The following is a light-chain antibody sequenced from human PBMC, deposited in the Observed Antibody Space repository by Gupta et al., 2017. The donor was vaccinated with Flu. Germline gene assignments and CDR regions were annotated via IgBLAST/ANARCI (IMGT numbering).Light chain of an antibody. Sequence: IMMTQSPATLSVSPGERATLSCRASQSVSSNLAWYQQKPGQAPRLLIYCASTRASGTPARFSGSGSGTEFTLTISSLQSEDFAVYYCQQYQQGPYTFGQGTKLEIK. CDR3: QQYQQGPYT. CDR2: CAS. CDR1: QSVSSN. V-gene: IGKV3-15*01. J-gene: IGKJ2*01.